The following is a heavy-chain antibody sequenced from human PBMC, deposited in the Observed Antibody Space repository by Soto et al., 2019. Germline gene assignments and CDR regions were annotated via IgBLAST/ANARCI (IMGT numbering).Heavy chain of an antibody. Sequence: EVQLVESGGGLVKPGGSLRLSCVDSGFTFRSYSMNWVRQAPGKGLEWVASISSTSSVIWYADSLKGRFTISRDNAKNSLFLQMDSLRADDMAVYYCLRGGRGYTRDDVLDAWGHGTMVTVSS. V-gene: IGHV3-21*06. CDR1: GFTFRSYS. CDR3: LRGGRGYTRDDVLDA. CDR2: ISSTSSVI. J-gene: IGHJ3*01. D-gene: IGHD2-2*02.